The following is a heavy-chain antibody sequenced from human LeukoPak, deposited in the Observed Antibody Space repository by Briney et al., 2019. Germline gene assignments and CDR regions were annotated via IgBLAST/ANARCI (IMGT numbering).Heavy chain of an antibody. V-gene: IGHV4-59*01. CDR1: GGSISSYY. Sequence: PSETLSLTCTVSGGSISSYYWSWIRQPPGKGLEWVGYIYYSGSTNYNPSLKSRVTISVDTSKNQFSLKLSSVTAADTAVYYCARDDSSGYYDAFDIWGQGTMVTVSS. CDR3: ARDDSSGYYDAFDI. J-gene: IGHJ3*02. D-gene: IGHD3-22*01. CDR2: IYYSGST.